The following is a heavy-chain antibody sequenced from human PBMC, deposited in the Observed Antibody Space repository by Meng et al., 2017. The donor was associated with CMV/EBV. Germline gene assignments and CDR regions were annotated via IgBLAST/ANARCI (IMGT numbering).Heavy chain of an antibody. D-gene: IGHD2-21*01. CDR1: GFTFSNAW. V-gene: IGHV3-15*01. CDR3: AKPTYCGGDCYWALFDY. CDR2: IKSKTDGGTT. J-gene: IGHJ4*02. Sequence: GESLKISCAASGFTFSNAWMSWVRQAPGKGLEWVGRIKSKTDGGTTDYAAPVKGRFTISRDDSKNTLYLQMNSLRAEDTAVYYCAKPTYCGGDCYWALFDYWGQGTLVTVSS.